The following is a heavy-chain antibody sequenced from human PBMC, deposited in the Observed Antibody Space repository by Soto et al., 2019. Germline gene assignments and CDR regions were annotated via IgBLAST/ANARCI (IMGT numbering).Heavy chain of an antibody. CDR3: ARDYPYYYDSSGPTDAFDI. D-gene: IGHD3-22*01. V-gene: IGHV3-33*01. CDR1: GFTFSSYG. J-gene: IGHJ3*02. Sequence: QVQLVESGGGVVQPGRSLRLSCAASGFTFSSYGMHWVRQAPGKGLEWVAVIWYDGSNKYYADSVKGRFTISRDNSKNTLYLQMNSLIAEDTAVYYCARDYPYYYDSSGPTDAFDIWGQGTMVTVSS. CDR2: IWYDGSNK.